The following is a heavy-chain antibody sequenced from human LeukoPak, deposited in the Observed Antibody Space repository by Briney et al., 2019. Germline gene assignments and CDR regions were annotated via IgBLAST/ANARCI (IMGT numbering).Heavy chain of an antibody. CDR1: GFTFSTYG. D-gene: IGHD6-13*01. J-gene: IGHJ4*02. V-gene: IGHV3-30*02. CDR3: AKTGSSSWGYFDY. Sequence: GGSMRLSCAASGFTFSTYGMHWVRQAPGKGLEWVAFIRNDGTIKYYADSVKGRFTISRDNSKNTLYLQMNSLRAEDTAVYYCAKTGSSSWGYFDYWGQGTLVTVSS. CDR2: IRNDGTIK.